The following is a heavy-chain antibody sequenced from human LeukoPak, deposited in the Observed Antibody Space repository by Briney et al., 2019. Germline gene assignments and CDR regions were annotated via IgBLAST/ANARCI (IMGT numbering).Heavy chain of an antibody. D-gene: IGHD1-20*01. CDR3: ARGSNNWNVDTFDI. J-gene: IGHJ3*02. Sequence: ASVKVSCKASGYTFTGYYMHWVQQAPGQGLEWMGWINLNSGGTNYAQKFQGRVTMTRDTSISTAYMELSRLRSGDTAVYYCARGSNNWNVDTFDIWGQGTMVTVSS. CDR1: GYTFTGYY. V-gene: IGHV1-2*02. CDR2: INLNSGGT.